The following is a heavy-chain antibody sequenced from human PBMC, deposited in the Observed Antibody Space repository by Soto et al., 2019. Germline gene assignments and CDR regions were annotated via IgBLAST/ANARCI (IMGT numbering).Heavy chain of an antibody. Sequence: ASVKVSCKASGYPFTNYYVHWVRQAPGKGLEWLGWINPTSGDTITGQKFQGRISLTRDKSITTAYLELSSLTSDDTAVYYCARDFATLTTDYWGPGTLVTVSS. J-gene: IGHJ4*01. CDR2: INPTSGDT. CDR1: GYPFTNYY. CDR3: ARDFATLTTDY. V-gene: IGHV1-2*02. D-gene: IGHD4-17*01.